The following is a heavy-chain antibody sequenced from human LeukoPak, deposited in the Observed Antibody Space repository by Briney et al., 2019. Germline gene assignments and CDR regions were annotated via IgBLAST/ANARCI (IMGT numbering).Heavy chain of an antibody. D-gene: IGHD3-3*01. J-gene: IGHJ4*02. Sequence: PGGSLRLSCAASGFIVSGDFMSWVRQAPGKGLEWVASIKHDGSEKYYVDSVRGRFTISRDNTKNSLYLQMSSLRAEDTAVYYCATDRGWRTSGYYLYYLEYWGQGTLVTFSS. CDR1: GFIVSGDF. CDR3: ATDRGWRTSGYYLYYLEY. CDR2: IKHDGSEK. V-gene: IGHV3-7*01.